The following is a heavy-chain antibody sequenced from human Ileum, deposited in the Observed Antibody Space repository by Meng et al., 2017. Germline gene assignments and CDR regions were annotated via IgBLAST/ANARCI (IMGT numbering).Heavy chain of an antibody. J-gene: IGHJ4*03. CDR1: GGSISSGEYC. Sequence: QLQESGPGAVKPTETLSLSCTFSGGSISSGEYCWGWIRQPPGKGLEWIGSVYFTGYTYYSPSLMSRVTISVETSKNQFSLRLTSVTAADTGLYLCARHGHFTPDKYYFDSWGQGTLVTVSS. V-gene: IGHV4-39*01. CDR2: VYFTGYT. CDR3: ARHGHFTPDKYYFDS. D-gene: IGHD3-3*02.